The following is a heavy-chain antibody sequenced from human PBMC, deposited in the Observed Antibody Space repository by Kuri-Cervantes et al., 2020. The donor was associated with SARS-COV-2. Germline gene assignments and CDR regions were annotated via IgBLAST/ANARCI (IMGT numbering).Heavy chain of an antibody. CDR3: AKDGAGAHDF. Sequence: GESLKISCAASGFKFSRTDMHWVRQAPGKGLEWVAFISYDGNNKKCIASGKGRFTISRDNSQNKLYLQMRSLRPEDTAMYYCAKDGAGAHDFWGQGTLATVSS. CDR2: ISYDGNNK. CDR1: GFKFSRTD. J-gene: IGHJ4*02. D-gene: IGHD4/OR15-4a*01. V-gene: IGHV3-30*18.